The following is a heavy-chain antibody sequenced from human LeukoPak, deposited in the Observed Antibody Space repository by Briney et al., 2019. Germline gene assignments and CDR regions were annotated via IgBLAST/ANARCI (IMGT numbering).Heavy chain of an antibody. Sequence: PGGSLRLSCAASGFTFSSYEINWVRQAPQKGLEWVSYISSSGSTIYYADSVKGRFTISRDNAKNSLYLQMNSLRAEDTAVYYCAREYSSGYGFDYWGQGTPVTVSS. V-gene: IGHV3-48*03. CDR3: AREYSSGYGFDY. CDR2: ISSSGSTI. D-gene: IGHD5-18*01. CDR1: GFTFSSYE. J-gene: IGHJ4*02.